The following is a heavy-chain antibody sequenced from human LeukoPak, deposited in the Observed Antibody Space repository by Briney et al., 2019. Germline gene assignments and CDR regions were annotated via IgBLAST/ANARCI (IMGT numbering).Heavy chain of an antibody. CDR2: IYYSGST. Sequence: PSETLSLTCTVSGGSISSYYWSWIRQPPGKGLEWIGYIYYSGSTNYNPSLKSRVTISVDTSKNQFSLELSSVTAADTAVYYCARGVPHYYGSGSEPPQPFDYWGQGTLVTVSS. V-gene: IGHV4-59*01. J-gene: IGHJ4*02. CDR1: GGSISSYY. D-gene: IGHD3-10*01. CDR3: ARGVPHYYGSGSEPPQPFDY.